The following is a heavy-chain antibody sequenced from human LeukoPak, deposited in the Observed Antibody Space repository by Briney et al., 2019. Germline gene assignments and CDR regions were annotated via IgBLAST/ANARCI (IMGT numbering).Heavy chain of an antibody. D-gene: IGHD3-22*01. J-gene: IGHJ4*02. CDR1: GFTFGDCA. CDR3: TRRVGHYDST. CDR2: IRSKAYGGTT. Sequence: PGGSLRLSCGASGFTFGDCAMSWFRQAPGKGLEWVGFIRSKAYGGTTEHAASVKGRFTISRDDSKSIAYLQMNSLRTEDTAVYYCTRRVGHYDSTWGQGTLVTVSS. V-gene: IGHV3-49*03.